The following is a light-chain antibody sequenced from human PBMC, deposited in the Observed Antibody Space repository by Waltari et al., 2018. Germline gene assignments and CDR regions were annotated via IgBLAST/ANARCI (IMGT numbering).Light chain of an antibody. CDR3: MQALQAPRT. CDR2: LGS. J-gene: IGKJ1*01. CDR1: QSLVHSNGYNY. Sequence: DIVMTQSPLSLPVTPGEPASISCRSSQSLVHSNGYNYLGWYLQTQGQSPHLLIYLGSNRASGVPDRFSGSGSGTDFTLKISRVEAEDVGVYYCMQALQAPRTFGQGTKVEIK. V-gene: IGKV2-28*01.